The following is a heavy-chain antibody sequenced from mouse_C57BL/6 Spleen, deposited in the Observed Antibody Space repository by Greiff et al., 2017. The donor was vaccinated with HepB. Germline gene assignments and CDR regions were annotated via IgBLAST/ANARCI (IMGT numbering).Heavy chain of an antibody. Sequence: EVQLQQSGPVLVKPGASVKMSCKASGYTFTDYYMNWVKQSHGKSLEWIGVINPYNGGTSYNQKFKGKATLTVDKSSSTAYMELNSLTSEDSAVYYCARGGIYYDYGGFAYWGQGTLVTVSA. CDR1: GYTFTDYY. CDR3: ARGGIYYDYGGFAY. D-gene: IGHD2-4*01. CDR2: INPYNGGT. V-gene: IGHV1-19*01. J-gene: IGHJ3*01.